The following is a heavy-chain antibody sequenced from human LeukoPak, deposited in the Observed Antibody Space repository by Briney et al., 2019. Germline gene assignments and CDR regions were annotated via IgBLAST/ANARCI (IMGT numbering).Heavy chain of an antibody. V-gene: IGHV1-69*02. J-gene: IGHJ4*02. CDR1: GGTFSSYT. CDR3: ARALLDYYDSSGYLDY. Sequence: SVKVSRKASGGTFSSYTISWVRQAPGQGLEWMGRIIPILGIANYAQKFQGRVTITADKSTSTAYMELSSLRSEDTAVYYCARALLDYYDSSGYLDYGGQGTLVTVSS. CDR2: IIPILGIA. D-gene: IGHD3-22*01.